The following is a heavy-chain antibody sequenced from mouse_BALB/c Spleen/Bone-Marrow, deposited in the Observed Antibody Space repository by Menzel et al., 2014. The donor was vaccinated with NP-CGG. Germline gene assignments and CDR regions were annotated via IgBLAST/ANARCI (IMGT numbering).Heavy chain of an antibody. J-gene: IGHJ2*01. Sequence: EVKLVESGPGLVKPSQSLSLTCTVTGYSITSDYAWNWIRQFPGNKLEWMGYISYSGSSNYNPSFKSRISITRDTSKNQFFLQLNSVTTEDTATYYCARFTYDYDAGGFDYWGQGTTLTVSS. CDR1: GYSITSDYA. CDR3: ARFTYDYDAGGFDY. CDR2: ISYSGSS. V-gene: IGHV3-2*02. D-gene: IGHD2-4*01.